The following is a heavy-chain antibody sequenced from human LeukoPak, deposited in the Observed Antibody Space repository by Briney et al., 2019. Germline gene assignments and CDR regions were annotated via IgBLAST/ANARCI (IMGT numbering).Heavy chain of an antibody. CDR1: GYTFTSYG. Sequence: SVKVSCKASGYTFTSYGISWVRQAPGQGLEWMGRIIPILGIANYAQKFQGRVTITADKSTSTAYMELSSLRSEDTAVYYCARDSGYCSGGSCYPNWFDPWGQGTLVTVSS. J-gene: IGHJ5*02. V-gene: IGHV1-69*04. CDR2: IIPILGIA. D-gene: IGHD2-15*01. CDR3: ARDSGYCSGGSCYPNWFDP.